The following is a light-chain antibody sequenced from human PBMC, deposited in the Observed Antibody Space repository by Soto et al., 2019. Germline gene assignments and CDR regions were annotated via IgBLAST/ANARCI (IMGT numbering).Light chain of an antibody. Sequence: EIVLTQSPCALSLSPGERATLSCRASPSVSGSNLAWYQQKPGQAPRLVIYGASSRATGIPDRFSGSGSGTDFTRTISRLEPEDFAVYYCQNYGSFGQGTKVDIK. CDR3: QNYGS. J-gene: IGKJ1*01. CDR2: GAS. V-gene: IGKV3-20*01. CDR1: PSVSGSN.